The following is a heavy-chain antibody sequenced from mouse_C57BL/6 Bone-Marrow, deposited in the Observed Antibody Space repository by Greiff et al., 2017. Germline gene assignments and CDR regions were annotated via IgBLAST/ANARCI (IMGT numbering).Heavy chain of an antibody. J-gene: IGHJ1*03. Sequence: QVQLQQPGAELVKPGASVKMSCKASGYTFTSYWITWVKQRPGQGLEWIGDIYPGSGSTNYNEKFKSKATLTVDTSTSTAYMQRSSLTSEDSAVYYCARCFYWYFDVWGTGTTVTVSS. CDR3: ARCFYWYFDV. CDR2: IYPGSGST. V-gene: IGHV1-55*01. CDR1: GYTFTSYW.